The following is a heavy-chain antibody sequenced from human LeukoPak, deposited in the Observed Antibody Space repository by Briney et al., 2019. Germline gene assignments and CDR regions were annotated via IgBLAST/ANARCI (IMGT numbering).Heavy chain of an antibody. J-gene: IGHJ5*02. CDR1: GGSFSGYY. D-gene: IGHD2-2*01. CDR3: ARGSLVVVPATGWFDP. Sequence: PSETLSLTCAVYGGSFSGYYWSWIRQPPGKGLEWIGEINHSGSTNYNPSLKSRVTISVDTSKNQFSLKLSSVTAADTAVYYCARGSLVVVPATGWFDPWGRGTLVTVSS. V-gene: IGHV4-34*01. CDR2: INHSGST.